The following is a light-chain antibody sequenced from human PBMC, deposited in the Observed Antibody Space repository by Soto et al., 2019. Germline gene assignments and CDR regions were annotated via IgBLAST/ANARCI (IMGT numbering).Light chain of an antibody. J-gene: IGKJ1*01. V-gene: IGKV3-15*01. CDR1: QSVSSN. CDR2: GAS. Sequence: EIVMTQSPATLSVSPGERATLSCRASQSVSSNLAWYQQKPGQAPRLLIYGASTRATGMPARFSGSGSGTEFTLTICSLQSEDFAVYCCQQYNNWPQTFGEGTKVDI. CDR3: QQYNNWPQT.